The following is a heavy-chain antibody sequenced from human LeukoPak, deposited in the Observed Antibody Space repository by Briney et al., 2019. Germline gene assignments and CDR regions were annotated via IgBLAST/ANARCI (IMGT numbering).Heavy chain of an antibody. CDR3: AHSTYYDFWSGSINWFDP. Sequence: SGPTLVKPTQPLTLTCTFSGFSLSTSGVGVGWIRQPPGKALEWLALIYWNDDKRYSPSLKSRLTITKDTSKNQVVLTMTNMDPVDTATYYCAHSTYYDFWSGSINWFDPWGQGTLVTVSS. D-gene: IGHD3-3*01. J-gene: IGHJ5*02. CDR1: GFSLSTSGVG. V-gene: IGHV2-5*01. CDR2: IYWNDDK.